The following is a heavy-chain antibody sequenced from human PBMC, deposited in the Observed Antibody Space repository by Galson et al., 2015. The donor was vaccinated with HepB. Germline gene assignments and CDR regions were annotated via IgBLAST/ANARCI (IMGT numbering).Heavy chain of an antibody. V-gene: IGHV3-48*03. CDR3: AISLHWLVPLYYGMDV. CDR2: IDSSGTTI. D-gene: IGHD6-19*01. CDR1: GFTFSSYE. Sequence: SLRLSCAASGFTFSSYEMNWVRQAPGKGLEWVSYIDSSGTTIYYADSVKGRFTISRDNAKNSLYLQMNSLRTEDTAVYYCAISLHWLVPLYYGMDVWGQGTTVTVSS. J-gene: IGHJ6*02.